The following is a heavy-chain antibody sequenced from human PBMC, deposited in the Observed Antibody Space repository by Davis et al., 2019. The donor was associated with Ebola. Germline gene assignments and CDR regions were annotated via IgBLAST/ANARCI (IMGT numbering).Heavy chain of an antibody. Sequence: AASVKVSCKASGYTFTSYAMNWVRQAPGQGLEWMGWINTNTGNPTYAQGFTGRFVFSLDTSVTTAYLQVSSLGADDTAVYYCARGVRVAGRIRNWYFDLWGRGTLVTVSS. J-gene: IGHJ2*01. CDR2: INTNTGNP. CDR1: GYTFTSYA. D-gene: IGHD6-19*01. CDR3: ARGVRVAGRIRNWYFDL. V-gene: IGHV7-4-1*02.